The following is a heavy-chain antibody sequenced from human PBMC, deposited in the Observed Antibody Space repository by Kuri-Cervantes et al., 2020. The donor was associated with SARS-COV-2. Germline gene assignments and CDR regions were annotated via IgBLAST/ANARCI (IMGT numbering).Heavy chain of an antibody. CDR1: GGTFSSYA. CDR2: ISAYNGNT. Sequence: ASVKVSCKASGGTFSSYAFSWVRQAPGQGLEWMGWISAYNGNTNYAQKLQGRVTMTTDTSTSTAYMELRSLRSDDTAVYYCARGEGAAPDLDAFDIWGQGTMVTVSS. CDR3: ARGEGAAPDLDAFDI. V-gene: IGHV1-18*01. J-gene: IGHJ3*02. D-gene: IGHD1-26*01.